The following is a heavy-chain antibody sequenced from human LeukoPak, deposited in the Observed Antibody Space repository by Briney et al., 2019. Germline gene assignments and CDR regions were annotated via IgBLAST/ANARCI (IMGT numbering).Heavy chain of an antibody. D-gene: IGHD6-13*01. J-gene: IGHJ4*02. CDR1: GFTFSSYA. CDR3: AKFYLGASSYWPSIDS. V-gene: IGHV3-23*01. CDR2: ISSSGGET. Sequence: GESLRLSCAASGFTFSSYAMNWVRQAPGKGLQWVSAISSSGGETYYADSMKGRLTISRDNSKNTLYLQMNSLGAEDTAVYYCAKFYLGASSYWPSIDSWGQGTLVTVSS.